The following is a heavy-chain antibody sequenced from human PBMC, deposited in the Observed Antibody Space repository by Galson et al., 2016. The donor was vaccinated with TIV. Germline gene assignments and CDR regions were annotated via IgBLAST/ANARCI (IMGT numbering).Heavy chain of an antibody. CDR3: ARRSEWVDCSCGRCYYYYGLDV. D-gene: IGHD2-15*01. CDR1: GYSFTTYW. CDR2: INPGDSDA. J-gene: IGHJ6*02. V-gene: IGHV5-51*01. Sequence: SGAEVKKPGESLKISCKGSGYSFTTYWIGWVRQMPGKGLEWMGIINPGDSDARYGPSFQGQVTISADKSISTAYLQWRSLKASDTAMYYCARRSEWVDCSCGRCYYYYGLDVWGQGTSVTVSS.